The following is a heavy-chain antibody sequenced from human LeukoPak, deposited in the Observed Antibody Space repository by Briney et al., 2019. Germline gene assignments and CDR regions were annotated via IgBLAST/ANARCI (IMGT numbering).Heavy chain of an antibody. CDR3: ARAVTADDAFDI. J-gene: IGHJ3*02. D-gene: IGHD2-21*02. CDR2: IIPILGIA. Sequence: ASVKVSCKASGGTFSSYAVSWVRQAPGQGLEWMGRIIPILGIANYAQKFQGRVTITADKSTSTAYMELSSLRSEDTAVYYCARAVTADDAFDIWGQGTMVTVSS. CDR1: GGTFSSYA. V-gene: IGHV1-69*04.